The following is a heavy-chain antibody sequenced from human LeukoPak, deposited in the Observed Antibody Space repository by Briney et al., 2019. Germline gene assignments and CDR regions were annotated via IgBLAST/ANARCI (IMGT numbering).Heavy chain of an antibody. V-gene: IGHV4-39*07. Sequence: SETLSLTCTVSGGSISSSSYYWGWIRQPPGKGLEWIGSIYYSGSTYYNPSLKSRVTISVDTSKNQFSLKLSSVTAADTAVYYCARDVGREAGYTYYYYYYMGVWGKGTTVTVSS. J-gene: IGHJ6*03. CDR2: IYYSGST. CDR3: ARDVGREAGYTYYYYYYMGV. CDR1: GGSISSSSYY. D-gene: IGHD3-16*02.